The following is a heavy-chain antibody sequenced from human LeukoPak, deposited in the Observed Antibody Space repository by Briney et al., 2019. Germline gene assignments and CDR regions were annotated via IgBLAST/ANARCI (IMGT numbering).Heavy chain of an antibody. Sequence: GGSLRLSCAASGFTFSNAWMSWVRQAPGKGLEWVSSISSSSSYIYYADSVKGRFTISRDNAKNSLYLQMNSLRAEDTAVYYCARVSRSYCSGGSCTPAIYYYYMDVWGKGTTVTVSS. CDR1: GFTFSNAW. CDR3: ARVSRSYCSGGSCTPAIYYYYMDV. J-gene: IGHJ6*03. V-gene: IGHV3-21*01. CDR2: ISSSSSYI. D-gene: IGHD2-15*01.